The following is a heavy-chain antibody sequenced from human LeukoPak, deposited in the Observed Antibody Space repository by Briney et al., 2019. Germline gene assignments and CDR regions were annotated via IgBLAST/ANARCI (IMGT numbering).Heavy chain of an antibody. CDR1: GFTFDNYG. CDR2: INWNGGKT. Sequence: GGSLRLSCAASGFTFDNYGMSWVRRVAGKGLEWVSVINWNGGKTGYVDAVRGRFTISRDNAKNTLYLQMNSLRAEDTAVYYCARESAGIAAAGTSYWGQGTLVTVSS. D-gene: IGHD6-13*01. V-gene: IGHV3-20*04. CDR3: ARESAGIAAAGTSY. J-gene: IGHJ4*02.